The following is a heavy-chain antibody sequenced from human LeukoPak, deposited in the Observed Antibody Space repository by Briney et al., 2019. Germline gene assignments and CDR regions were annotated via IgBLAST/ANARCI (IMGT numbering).Heavy chain of an antibody. J-gene: IGHJ4*02. CDR3: AKDRPRIAAAGIFDY. D-gene: IGHD6-13*01. V-gene: IGHV3-30*02. CDR2: IRYDGSNK. CDR1: GFTFSSYG. Sequence: GGSLRLSCAASGFTFSSYGMHWVRQAPGKGLELEAFIRYDGSNKYYADSVKGRFTISRDNSKNTLYLQMNSLRAEDTAVYYCAKDRPRIAAAGIFDYWGQGTLVTVSS.